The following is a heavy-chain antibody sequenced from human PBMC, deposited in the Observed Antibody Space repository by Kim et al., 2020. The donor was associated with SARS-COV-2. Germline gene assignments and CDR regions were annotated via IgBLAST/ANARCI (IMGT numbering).Heavy chain of an antibody. D-gene: IGHD6-19*01. Sequence: GGSLRLSCAASGFSFSSYAMTWVRQAPGKGLEWVSAISDSGGRTYYADSVKGRFSISRDNSKNTLYLQMNSLRAEDTAVYYCGRGWFKYYGMDVWGQGTTVTVSS. J-gene: IGHJ6*02. CDR2: ISDSGGRT. CDR3: GRGWFKYYGMDV. CDR1: GFSFSSYA. V-gene: IGHV3-23*01.